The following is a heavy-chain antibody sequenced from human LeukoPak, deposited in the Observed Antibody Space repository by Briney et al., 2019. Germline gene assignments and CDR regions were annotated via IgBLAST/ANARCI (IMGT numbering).Heavy chain of an antibody. Sequence: SETLSLTCAVSGGSISSGGYSWSWIRQPPGKGLEWIGYIYHSGSTYYNPSLKSRVTISVDTSKNQFSLKLSSVTAADTAVYYCARDRSNYDGHGYDYWGQGTLVTVSS. V-gene: IGHV4-30-2*05. D-gene: IGHD4-11*01. CDR1: GGSISSGGYS. CDR3: ARDRSNYDGHGYDY. CDR2: IYHSGST. J-gene: IGHJ4*02.